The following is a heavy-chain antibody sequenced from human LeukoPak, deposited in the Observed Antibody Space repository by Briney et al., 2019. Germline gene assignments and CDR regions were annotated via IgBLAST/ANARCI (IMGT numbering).Heavy chain of an antibody. CDR3: ARVDYGDYVILDY. D-gene: IGHD4-17*01. J-gene: IGHJ4*02. CDR1: GGSISSYY. CDR2: IYYSGST. Sequence: PSETLSLTCTVSGGSISSYYWSWLRQPPGKGLEWIGYIYYSGSTNYNPSLKSRVTISVGTSKNQFSLKLSSVTAADTAVYYCARVDYGDYVILDYWGQGTLVTVSS. V-gene: IGHV4-59*01.